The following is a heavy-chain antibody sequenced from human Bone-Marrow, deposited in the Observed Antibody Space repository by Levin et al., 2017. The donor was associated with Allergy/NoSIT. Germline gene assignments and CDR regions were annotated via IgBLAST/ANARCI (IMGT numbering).Heavy chain of an antibody. CDR2: VFYGGTT. CDR3: ATLMGGDYVLV. Sequence: KTSETLSLRCSVSGVSSSSYYWSWIRQPPGRGLEYIGYVFYGGTTNYSPSLKSRVFISVDTSENQFSLTLSSVTAADTAVYYCATLMGGDYVLVWGQGILVTVSS. J-gene: IGHJ4*02. D-gene: IGHD4-17*01. V-gene: IGHV4-59*01. CDR1: GVSSSSYY.